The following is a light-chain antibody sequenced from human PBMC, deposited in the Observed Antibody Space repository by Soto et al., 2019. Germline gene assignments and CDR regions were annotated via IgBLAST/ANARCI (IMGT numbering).Light chain of an antibody. J-gene: IGKJ1*01. Sequence: DIPMTQSPSSLSASVGDRVTITCRASQTISNYLIWYQQKPGKAPKLLIYAASSLQSGVPSRFSGSGSGTDFTLTISSLQPEDFATYYCQQSYSIPWTFGQGTKVEIK. CDR3: QQSYSIPWT. V-gene: IGKV1-39*01. CDR2: AAS. CDR1: QTISNY.